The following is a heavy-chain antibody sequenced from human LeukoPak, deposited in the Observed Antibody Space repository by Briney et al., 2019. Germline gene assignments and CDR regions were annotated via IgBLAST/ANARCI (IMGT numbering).Heavy chain of an antibody. CDR1: GYTYTGYY. J-gene: IGHJ4*02. CDR3: ARGTYFDY. Sequence: ASVKVSCKASGYTYTGYYMHWVRQAPGQGLEWMGWISGSNGNTNYAQKLQGRVTMTTDTFTSTAYMELRSLRSDDTAVYYCARGTYFDYWGQGTLVTVST. V-gene: IGHV1-18*04. CDR2: ISGSNGNT.